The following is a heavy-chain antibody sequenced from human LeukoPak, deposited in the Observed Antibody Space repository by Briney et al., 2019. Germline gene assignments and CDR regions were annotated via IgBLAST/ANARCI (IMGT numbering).Heavy chain of an antibody. CDR1: GFTVSSNY. CDR2: IYSGGST. CDR3: ARERDGYCGGDCYYYYGMDV. J-gene: IGHJ6*02. D-gene: IGHD2-21*02. V-gene: IGHV3-66*01. Sequence: GGSLRLSCAASGFTVSSNYMSWVRQAPGKGLEWVSVIYSGGSTYYADSVKGRFTISRDNSKNTVYLQMNSLRAEDTALYYCARERDGYCGGDCYYYYGMDVWGQGTTVTVSS.